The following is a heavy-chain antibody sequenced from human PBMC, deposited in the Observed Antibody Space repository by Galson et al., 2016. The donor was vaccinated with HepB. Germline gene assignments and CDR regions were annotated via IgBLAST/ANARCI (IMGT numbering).Heavy chain of an antibody. CDR2: VSFDGGKI. V-gene: IGHV3-30-3*01. CDR1: GFTFSTYA. J-gene: IGHJ4*02. D-gene: IGHD1-1*01. Sequence: SLRLSCAASGFTFSTYAMHWVRQAPGKGLEWVAVVSFDGGKIFYADSVTGRFTISRDNSKNTLYLQMNSLRTEDTAVYYCARASNWNADPWGYWGQGTLVTVSS. CDR3: ARASNWNADPWGY.